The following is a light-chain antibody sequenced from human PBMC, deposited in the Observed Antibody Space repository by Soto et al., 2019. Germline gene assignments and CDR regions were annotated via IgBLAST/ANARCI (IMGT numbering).Light chain of an antibody. V-gene: IGLV2-23*01. Sequence: QSALTQPASVSGSPGQSFTISCTGTSSDVGSYNLVSWYQQHPGKAPKLMIYEGSKRPSGVSNRFSGSKSGNTASLTISGLQAEDEADYYCCSYAGSSTPWVFGGGTQLTVL. CDR3: CSYAGSSTPWV. J-gene: IGLJ3*02. CDR2: EGS. CDR1: SSDVGSYNL.